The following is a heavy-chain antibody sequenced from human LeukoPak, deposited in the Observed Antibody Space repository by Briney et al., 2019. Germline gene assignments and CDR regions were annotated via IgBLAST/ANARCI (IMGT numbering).Heavy chain of an antibody. Sequence: GGSLRLSRAASGFTFSDYWIYWVRQAPGKGLEWVSRIKPDRSYTNYADSVKGRFTISRDNAENTVFLQMNSLRAEDTAVYYCGRDLERWGPGTLVTVSA. D-gene: IGHD5-24*01. CDR1: GFTFSDYW. CDR2: IKPDRSYT. CDR3: GRDLER. V-gene: IGHV3-74*01. J-gene: IGHJ4*02.